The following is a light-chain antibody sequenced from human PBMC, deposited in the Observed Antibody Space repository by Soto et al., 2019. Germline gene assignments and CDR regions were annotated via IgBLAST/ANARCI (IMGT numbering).Light chain of an antibody. CDR1: QSVSSN. CDR3: QKYNDWPLT. V-gene: IGKV3-15*01. J-gene: IGKJ1*01. CDR2: GAF. Sequence: ILMTQSPVTLSVSPGERATLSCRASQSVSSNLAWYQQKPGQAPSLLIYGAFTRATGIPARFSGTGSGTEFTLTISSLQSEDFALYYCQKYNDWPLTFGQGTKVEI.